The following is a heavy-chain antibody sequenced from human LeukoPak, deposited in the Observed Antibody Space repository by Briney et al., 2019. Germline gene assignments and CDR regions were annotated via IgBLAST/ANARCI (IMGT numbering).Heavy chain of an antibody. V-gene: IGHV1-58*02. CDR2: IVVGSGNT. CDR3: ARGCSGGSCYFEPYGMDV. Sequence: GASVKVSCKASGFTFTSSAMQWVRQARGQRLEWIGWIVVGSGNTNYAQKFQERVTITRDMSTSTAYMELSSLRAEDTAVYYCARGCSGGSCYFEPYGMDVWGQGTTVTVSS. J-gene: IGHJ6*02. CDR1: GFTFTSSA. D-gene: IGHD2-15*01.